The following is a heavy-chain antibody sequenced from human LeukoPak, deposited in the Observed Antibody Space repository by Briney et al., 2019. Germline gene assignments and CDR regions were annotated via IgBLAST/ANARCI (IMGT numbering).Heavy chain of an antibody. Sequence: GGSLRLSCAASGFTFSSYAMHWVRQAPGKGLEWVAVISYDGSNKYYADSVKGRFTISRDNSKNTLYLQMNSLRAEDTAVYYCAKEGGRGSPGDAFDIWGQGTMVTVSS. CDR1: GFTFSSYA. J-gene: IGHJ3*02. CDR3: AKEGGRGSPGDAFDI. D-gene: IGHD1-26*01. V-gene: IGHV3-30*04. CDR2: ISYDGSNK.